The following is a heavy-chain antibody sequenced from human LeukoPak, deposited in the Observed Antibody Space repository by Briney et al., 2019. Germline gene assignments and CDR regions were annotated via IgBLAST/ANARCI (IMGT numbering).Heavy chain of an antibody. D-gene: IGHD2-15*01. Sequence: ASVKVSCKASGYIFTSYGISWVRQAPGQGLEWMGWITTNSGNPTYAQGFTGRLVFSLDTSVRTTYLQISSLKAEDTAIYYCARGRGYCSDSSCYFDYWGQGTLVTVSS. CDR1: GYIFTSYG. CDR2: ITTNSGNP. J-gene: IGHJ4*02. V-gene: IGHV7-4-1*02. CDR3: ARGRGYCSDSSCYFDY.